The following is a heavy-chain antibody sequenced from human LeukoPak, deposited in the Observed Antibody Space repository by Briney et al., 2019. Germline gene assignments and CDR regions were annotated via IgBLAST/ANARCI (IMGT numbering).Heavy chain of an antibody. Sequence: GGSLSLSRAASGFTFSSYAMQWVRQAPGEGLEWVAVISYDGSNKYYADSVKGRFTISRDNSKNTLYLQMSSLRAEDTAVYYCARARNSADYYYGMDVWGQGATVTVSS. J-gene: IGHJ6*02. V-gene: IGHV3-30*04. CDR1: GFTFSSYA. D-gene: IGHD1-26*01. CDR3: ARARNSADYYYGMDV. CDR2: ISYDGSNK.